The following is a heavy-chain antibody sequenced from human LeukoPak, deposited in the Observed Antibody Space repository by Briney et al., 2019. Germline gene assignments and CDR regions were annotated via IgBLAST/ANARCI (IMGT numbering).Heavy chain of an antibody. CDR2: ISAYNGNT. D-gene: IGHD3-22*01. J-gene: IGHJ3*02. Sequence: ASVKVSCKASGYTFTSYGISWVRQAPGQGLEWMGWISAYNGNTHYAQKLQGRVTMTTDTSTSTAYMELRSLRSDDTAVYYCARVGYDSSGRHRYAFDIWGQGTMVTVSS. V-gene: IGHV1-18*01. CDR1: GYTFTSYG. CDR3: ARVGYDSSGRHRYAFDI.